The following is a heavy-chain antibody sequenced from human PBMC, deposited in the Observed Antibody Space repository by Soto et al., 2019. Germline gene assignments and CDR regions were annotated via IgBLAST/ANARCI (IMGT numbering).Heavy chain of an antibody. V-gene: IGHV3-74*03. J-gene: IGHJ3*02. CDR1: ESTLSSHW. Sequence: EVQLVESGGGLVQPEGSLRLSCTASESTLSSHWMHWVRQAPGKGLVWVSRINSDGSSTTYADSVKGRFTISRDNAKNTIYRQRNGLRVEDTAVYYCAGGRGEWGRPGVIWGQGTLVTVSS. D-gene: IGHD3-16*01. CDR3: AGGRGEWGRPGVI. CDR2: INSDGSST.